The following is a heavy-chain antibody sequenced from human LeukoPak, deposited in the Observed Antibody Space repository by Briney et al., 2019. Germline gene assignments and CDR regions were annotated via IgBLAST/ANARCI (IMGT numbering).Heavy chain of an antibody. CDR2: INPSGGST. D-gene: IGHD3-3*01. CDR1: GYTFTSYY. V-gene: IGHV1-46*01. J-gene: IGHJ4*02. CDR3: ARDPSPYYDFWSGYYDY. Sequence: ASVKVSCKASGYTFTSYYMHWVRQAPGQGLEWMGIINPSGGSTSYAQKFQGRVTMARDTSTSTVYMELSSLRSEDTAVYYCARDPSPYYDFWSGYYDYWGQGTLVTVSS.